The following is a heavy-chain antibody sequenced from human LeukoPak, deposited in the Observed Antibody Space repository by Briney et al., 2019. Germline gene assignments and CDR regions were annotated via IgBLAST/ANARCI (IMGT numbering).Heavy chain of an antibody. Sequence: GGSLRLSCAASGFTFSSYAMSWVRQAPGKGLEWVSAISGSGGSTYYADPVKGRFTISRDNSKNTLSLQMDSLRAEDTAVYYCAKELRGYSYGEHWGQGILVTVSS. CDR3: AKELRGYSYGEH. CDR1: GFTFSSYA. V-gene: IGHV3-23*01. D-gene: IGHD5-18*01. J-gene: IGHJ4*02. CDR2: ISGSGGST.